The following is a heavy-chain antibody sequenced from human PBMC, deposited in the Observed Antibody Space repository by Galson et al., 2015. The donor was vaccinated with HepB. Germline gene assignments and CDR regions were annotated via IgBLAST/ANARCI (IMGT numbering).Heavy chain of an antibody. Sequence: SLRLSCAASGFTFSSYWMHWVRQAPGKGLVWVSRINSDGSSTSYADSVKGRFTISRDNAKNTLYLQMNSLRAEDTAVYYCARDLTVYSGSWHYYYYGMDVWGQGTTVTVSS. CDR2: INSDGSST. D-gene: IGHD6-13*01. CDR1: GFTFSSYW. CDR3: ARDLTVYSGSWHYYYYGMDV. V-gene: IGHV3-74*01. J-gene: IGHJ6*02.